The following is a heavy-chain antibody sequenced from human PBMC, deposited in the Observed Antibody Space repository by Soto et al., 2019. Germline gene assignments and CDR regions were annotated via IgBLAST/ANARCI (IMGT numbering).Heavy chain of an antibody. CDR1: GASFSGYY. D-gene: IGHD1-1*01. CDR2: INQSGST. Sequence: QVQLQQWGAGLLKPSENLSLSCAVYGASFSGYYWNWIRQPPGKGLEWIGEINQSGSTNYSPSLKTRVTVSVDTSKKQISLRLNSVTAADTAVYYCARRFSGTGRYFDYCGQGTLVTVAS. CDR3: ARRFSGTGRYFDY. J-gene: IGHJ4*02. V-gene: IGHV4-34*02.